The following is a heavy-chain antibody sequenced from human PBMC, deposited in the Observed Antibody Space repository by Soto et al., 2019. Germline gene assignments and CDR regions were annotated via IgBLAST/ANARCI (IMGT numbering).Heavy chain of an antibody. D-gene: IGHD6-13*01. J-gene: IGHJ5*02. CDR3: ARGSGIAAAGVNWFDP. CDR2: ISAYNGNT. CDR1: GYIFTSYG. Sequence: ASVKVSCKASGYIFTSYGISWVRQAPGQGLEWMGWISAYNGNTNYAQKLQGRVTMTTDTSTSTAYMELRSLRSDDTAVYYCARGSGIAAAGVNWFDPWGQGTLVTVSS. V-gene: IGHV1-18*01.